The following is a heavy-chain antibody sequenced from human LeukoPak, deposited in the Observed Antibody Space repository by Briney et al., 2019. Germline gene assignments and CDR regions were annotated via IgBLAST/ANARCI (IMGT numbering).Heavy chain of an antibody. CDR1: GFNFGSYS. CDR3: ARRTYDYYDSSGYNHFDY. D-gene: IGHD3-22*01. Sequence: GGSLRLSCAASGFNFGSYSMNWVRQAPGKGLEWVSSISSSSSYIYYADSVKGRFTISRDNAKNSLYLQMNSLRAEDTAVYYCARRTYDYYDSSGYNHFDYWGQGTLVTVSS. CDR2: ISSSSSYI. V-gene: IGHV3-21*01. J-gene: IGHJ4*02.